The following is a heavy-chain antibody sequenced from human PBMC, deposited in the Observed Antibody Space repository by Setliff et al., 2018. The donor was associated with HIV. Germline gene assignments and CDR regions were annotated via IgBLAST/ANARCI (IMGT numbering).Heavy chain of an antibody. CDR2: IYYSGST. CDR1: GGSISSSSHY. D-gene: IGHD3-3*01. V-gene: IGHV4-39*01. J-gene: IGHJ6*03. Sequence: PSETLSLTCTVSGGSISSSSHYWGWIRQPPGKGLEWIGSIYYSGSTYYNPSLKSRVTISVDTSKNQFSLKLSSVTAADTAVYYCARHERSIFGVTYSYYMDVWGKGTTVTVSS. CDR3: ARHERSIFGVTYSYYMDV.